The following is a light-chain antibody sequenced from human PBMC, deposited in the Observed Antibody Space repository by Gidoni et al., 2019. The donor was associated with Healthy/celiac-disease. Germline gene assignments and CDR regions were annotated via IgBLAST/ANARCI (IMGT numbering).Light chain of an antibody. V-gene: IGKV3-20*01. CDR1: QSVSSSY. CDR2: GAS. CDR3: QQYGSSPLT. J-gene: IGKJ4*01. Sequence: EIVSTQSPGTLSLSPGERATLSCRASQSVSSSYLAWYQQKPGQAPRLLIYGASSRATGIPDRFSGSGSGTDFTLTISRLEPEDFAVYYCQQYGSSPLTFGGXTKVEIK.